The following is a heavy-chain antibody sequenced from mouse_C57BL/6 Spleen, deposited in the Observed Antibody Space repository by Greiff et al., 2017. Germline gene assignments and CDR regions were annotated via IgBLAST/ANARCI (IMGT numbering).Heavy chain of an antibody. V-gene: IGHV5-4*03. Sequence: EVKLMESGGGLVKPGGSLKLSCAASGFTFSSYAMSWVRQTPEKRLEWVATISDGGSYTYYPDNVKGRFTISRDNAKNNLYLQMSHLKSEDTAMYYCARGIAYYSNYGWYFDVWGTGTTVTVSS. CDR1: GFTFSSYA. CDR3: ARGIAYYSNYGWYFDV. D-gene: IGHD2-5*01. CDR2: ISDGGSYT. J-gene: IGHJ1*03.